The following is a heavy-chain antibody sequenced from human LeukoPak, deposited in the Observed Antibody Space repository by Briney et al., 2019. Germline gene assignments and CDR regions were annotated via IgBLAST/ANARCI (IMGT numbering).Heavy chain of an antibody. J-gene: IGHJ4*02. CDR3: AKAKDYYGSGSDFDY. CDR1: GFTFSSYA. Sequence: PGGSLRLFCAASGFTFSSYAMSWVRQAPGKGLEWVSAISGSGGSTYYADSVKGRFTISRDNSKNTLYLQMNSLRAEDTAVYYCAKAKDYYGSGSDFDYWGQGTLVTVSS. CDR2: ISGSGGST. V-gene: IGHV3-23*01. D-gene: IGHD3-10*01.